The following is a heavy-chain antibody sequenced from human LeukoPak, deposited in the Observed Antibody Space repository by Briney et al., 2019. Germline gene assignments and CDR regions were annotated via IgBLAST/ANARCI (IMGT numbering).Heavy chain of an antibody. CDR1: GFTFSSYG. J-gene: IGHJ4*02. Sequence: GGSLRLSCAASGFTFSSYGMSWVRQAPGKGLEWVANIKQDGSEKYYVDSVKGRFTISRDNDKNSLYLQMHSLRAEDTAVYYCATSAAGPDYWGQGTLVTVSS. V-gene: IGHV3-7*01. CDR2: IKQDGSEK. CDR3: ATSAAGPDY. D-gene: IGHD6-13*01.